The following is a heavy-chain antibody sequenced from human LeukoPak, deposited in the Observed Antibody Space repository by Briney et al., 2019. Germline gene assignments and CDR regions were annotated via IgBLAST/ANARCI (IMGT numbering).Heavy chain of an antibody. Sequence: SETLSLTCSVSGGSIRSYYWSWIRQPPGKGLEWIGYIYYSGSTNYNPSLNSRVTMSIDTSKNQFSLKLSSVTAADTAVYYCARGVRYSSGWPFFDSWGQGTLVTVSS. D-gene: IGHD6-19*01. V-gene: IGHV4-59*01. CDR2: IYYSGST. CDR1: GGSIRSYY. CDR3: ARGVRYSSGWPFFDS. J-gene: IGHJ4*02.